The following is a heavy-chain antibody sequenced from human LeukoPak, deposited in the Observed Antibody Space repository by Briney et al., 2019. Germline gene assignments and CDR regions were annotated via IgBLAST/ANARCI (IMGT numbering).Heavy chain of an antibody. CDR1: GYTFTGYY. D-gene: IGHD2-21*02. J-gene: IGHJ5*02. CDR3: ARSVTYNWFDP. Sequence: GASVKVSCKASGYTFTGYYMHWVRQAPGQGFEWMGWINPKSGGTNYAQSFQGRVALTTDTSISTAFMELSNLRPDDTAIYFCARSVTYNWFDPWGQGTRVTVSS. V-gene: IGHV1-2*02. CDR2: INPKSGGT.